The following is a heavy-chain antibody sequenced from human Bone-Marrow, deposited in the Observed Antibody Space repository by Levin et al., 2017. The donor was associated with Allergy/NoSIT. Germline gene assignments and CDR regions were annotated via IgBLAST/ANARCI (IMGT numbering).Heavy chain of an antibody. Sequence: HPGGSLRLSCVASGFTFDAYSMHWVRQAPGKGLEWVSLINRNGVTTYYADSAKGRFTISRDNTKNSLYLQMNSLRIEDTAFYYCAKERHDTRWTIEYWGQGTQVTVSS. D-gene: IGHD2-15*01. V-gene: IGHV3-43*01. J-gene: IGHJ4*02. CDR1: GFTFDAYS. CDR2: INRNGVTT. CDR3: AKERHDTRWTIEY.